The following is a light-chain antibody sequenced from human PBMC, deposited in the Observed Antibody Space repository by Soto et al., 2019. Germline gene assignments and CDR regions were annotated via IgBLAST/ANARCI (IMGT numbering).Light chain of an antibody. CDR2: YDS. J-gene: IGLJ2*01. CDR1: NIGSKS. V-gene: IGLV3-21*04. CDR3: QVWDSSSDPVV. Sequence: SSELTQPPSVSVAPGKTARITCGGNNIGSKSVHWYQQKPGQAPVLVIYYDSDRPSGIPERFSGSNSGNTATLTISRVEAVDEADYYCQVWDSSSDPVVFGGGTKLTVL.